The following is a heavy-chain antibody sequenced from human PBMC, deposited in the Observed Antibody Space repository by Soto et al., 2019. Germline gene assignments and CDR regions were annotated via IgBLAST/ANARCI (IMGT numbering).Heavy chain of an antibody. J-gene: IGHJ4*01. D-gene: IGHD1-26*01. Sequence: PSVLMPRTCPPADGLLSSGLYYWSWTRHNPGKGLEWIGYIYFSGSSHYNPSLESRVTMSLDTSKSQFSLLLASVTAADAALYYCARSCVGLVGFD. CDR2: IYFSGSS. V-gene: IGHV4-31*03. CDR3: ARSCVGLVGFD. CDR1: DGLLSSGLYY.